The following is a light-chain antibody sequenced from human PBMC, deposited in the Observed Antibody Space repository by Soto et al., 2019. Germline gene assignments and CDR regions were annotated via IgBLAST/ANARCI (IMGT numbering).Light chain of an antibody. CDR1: SSDVGRYNF. CDR3: CSYAGSNTYV. Sequence: QSVLTQPASVSGSPGQSITISCTGTSSDVGRYNFVSWYQQHPGTAPELMIYEGSKRPSGVSNRFSGSKSGNTASLTISGLQAEDEADYYCCSYAGSNTYVFGTGTKV. J-gene: IGLJ1*01. CDR2: EGS. V-gene: IGLV2-23*01.